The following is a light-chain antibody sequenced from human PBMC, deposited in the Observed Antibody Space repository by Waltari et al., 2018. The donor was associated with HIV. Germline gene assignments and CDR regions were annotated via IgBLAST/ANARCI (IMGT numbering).Light chain of an antibody. J-gene: IGKJ2*02. CDR3: QQYSSFPST. V-gene: IGKV1-5*03. CDR1: HKVGTW. Sequence: DIQMTQPPSTLSASIGDRVSITCRASHKVGTWLAWYQQKPGTAPSLLISKTSTLESGVQTNFSCSGAGTYFTLTISALRTDDFASYFCQQYSSFPSTCGQGTKL. CDR2: KTS.